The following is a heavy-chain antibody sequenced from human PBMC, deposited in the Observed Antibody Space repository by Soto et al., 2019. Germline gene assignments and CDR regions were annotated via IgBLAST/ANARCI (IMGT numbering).Heavy chain of an antibody. V-gene: IGHV3-11*01. D-gene: IGHD6-13*01. J-gene: IGHJ6*02. Sequence: LRLSCAASGFTFSDYYMSWIRQAPGKGLEWVSYISSSGSTIYYADSVKGRFTISRDNAKNSLYLQMNSLRAEDTAVYYCAREILEQQLVRVYYYYGMDAWGQGTTVTVSS. CDR2: ISSSGSTI. CDR1: GFTFSDYY. CDR3: AREILEQQLVRVYYYYGMDA.